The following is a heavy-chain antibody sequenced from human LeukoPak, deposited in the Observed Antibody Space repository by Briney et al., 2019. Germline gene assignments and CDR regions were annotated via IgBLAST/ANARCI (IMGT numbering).Heavy chain of an antibody. J-gene: IGHJ4*02. CDR3: ASGRGPKTCIDY. CDR1: GGSISNTNYY. D-gene: IGHD1-26*01. Sequence: SETLSLTCTISGGSISNTNYYWGWIRQPPGKGLEWIGNIYYSGTTYYNPSLRSRVTISVDTSKNQFSLKVTSVTAADTAVYYCASGRGPKTCIDYWGQGTLVTVSS. V-gene: IGHV4-39*01. CDR2: IYYSGTT.